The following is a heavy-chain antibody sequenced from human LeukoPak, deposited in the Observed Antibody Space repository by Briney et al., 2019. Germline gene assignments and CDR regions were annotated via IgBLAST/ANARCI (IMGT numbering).Heavy chain of an antibody. J-gene: IGHJ4*02. CDR2: FDPENGEM. Sequence: GASVKVSCKVSGYTLTQLVIHWVRQAPGEGLEWMGGFDPENGEMIYAQKFQGRVTMSEDTSTDTAYMDLSSLRSEDTAIYYCATVSSFDSNFCSYFWGQGTLVTVSS. V-gene: IGHV1-24*01. D-gene: IGHD3-22*01. CDR1: GYTLTQLV. CDR3: ATVSSFDSNFCSYF.